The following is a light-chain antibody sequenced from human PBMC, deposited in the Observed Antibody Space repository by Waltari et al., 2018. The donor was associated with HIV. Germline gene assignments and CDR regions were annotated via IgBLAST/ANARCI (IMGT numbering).Light chain of an antibody. CDR2: ASS. Sequence: EIVLMHSRGTLSLSPWERATLSCRVSQSLTSSYLSWYLHLPGQAPRLLIFASSSRATGIPDRFSGSGSGTDFTLTIARLEAEDFATYYCQQANTFPRTFGQGTKVEIK. CDR1: QSLTSSY. V-gene: IGKV3-20*01. J-gene: IGKJ1*01. CDR3: QQANTFPRT.